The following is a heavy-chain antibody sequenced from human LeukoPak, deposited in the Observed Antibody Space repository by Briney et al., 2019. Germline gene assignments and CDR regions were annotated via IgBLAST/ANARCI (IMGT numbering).Heavy chain of an antibody. CDR1: KFTFSSYD. V-gene: IGHV3-30*02. CDR2: IRYDGSQK. CDR3: AKGGHSSGWPNWFDP. J-gene: IGHJ5*02. Sequence: GGSLRLSCAASKFTFSSYDMHWVRQAPGKGLEWVALIRYDGSQKYYVDSVKGRLTISRDNSKNTVHLQMNSLRVEDTGVYYCAKGGHSSGWPNWFDPWGQGTLVTVSS. D-gene: IGHD6-19*01.